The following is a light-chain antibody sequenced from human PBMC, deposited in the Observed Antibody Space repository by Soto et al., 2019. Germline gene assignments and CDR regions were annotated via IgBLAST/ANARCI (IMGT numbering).Light chain of an antibody. V-gene: IGKV3-20*01. CDR2: GAS. CDR1: QSVNNN. J-gene: IGKJ1*01. CDR3: QKYGSSPRWT. Sequence: ETVMTQSPATLSVSPGERATLSCRASQSVNNNLAWYQQKLGQAPRVLIFGASTRATGTPDRFSGSGSGTDFTLTISRLEPEDFAVYYCQKYGSSPRWTFGQGTKVDIK.